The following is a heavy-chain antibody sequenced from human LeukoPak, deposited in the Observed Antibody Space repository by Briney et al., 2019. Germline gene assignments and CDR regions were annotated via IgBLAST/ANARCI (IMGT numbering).Heavy chain of an antibody. CDR3: ARAKGDSSGYSFDY. J-gene: IGHJ4*02. V-gene: IGHV3-21*01. D-gene: IGHD3-22*01. Sequence: GGSLRLSCAASGFTFSSYGMYWVRQAPGKGLEWVSSISSSSSYIYYADSVKGRFTISRDNAKNSLYLQMNSLRAEDTAVYYCARAKGDSSGYSFDYWGQGTLVTVSS. CDR2: ISSSSSYI. CDR1: GFTFSSYG.